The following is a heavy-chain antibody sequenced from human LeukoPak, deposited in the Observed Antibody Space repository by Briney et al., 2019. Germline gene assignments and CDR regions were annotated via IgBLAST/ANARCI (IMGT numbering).Heavy chain of an antibody. D-gene: IGHD2-2*03. CDR1: GFTFSNYA. CDR3: AKDGLDIVVVPAADYYFDY. Sequence: GGSLRLSCAASGFTFSNYAMHWVRQAPGKGLEYVSAFTSNGGSTYYANSVKGRFTISRDNSKNTLYLQMGSLRAEDMAVYYCAKDGLDIVVVPAADYYFDYWGQGTLVTVSS. V-gene: IGHV3-64*01. CDR2: FTSNGGST. J-gene: IGHJ4*02.